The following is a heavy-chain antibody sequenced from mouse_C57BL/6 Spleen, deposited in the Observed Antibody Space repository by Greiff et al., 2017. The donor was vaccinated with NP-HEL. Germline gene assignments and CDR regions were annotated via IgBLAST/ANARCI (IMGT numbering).Heavy chain of an antibody. V-gene: IGHV1-62-2*01. CDR3: ARHGGYDYDGPYAMDY. J-gene: IGHJ4*01. CDR2: FYPGSGSI. CDR1: GYTFTEYT. Sequence: VKLVESGAELVKPGASVKLSCKASGYTFTEYTIHWVKQRSGQGLEWIGWFYPGSGSIKYNEKFKDKATLTADKSSSTVYMELSRLTSEDSAVYFCARHGGYDYDGPYAMDYWGQGTSVTVSS. D-gene: IGHD2-4*01.